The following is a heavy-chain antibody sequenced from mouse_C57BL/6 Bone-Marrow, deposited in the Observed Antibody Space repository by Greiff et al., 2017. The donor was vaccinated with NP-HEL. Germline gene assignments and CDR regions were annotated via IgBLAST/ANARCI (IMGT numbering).Heavy chain of an antibody. CDR1: GFTFSSYA. D-gene: IGHD3-3*01. CDR2: ISDGGSYT. V-gene: IGHV5-4*01. Sequence: VQLKQSGGGLVKLGGSLKLSCAASGFTFSSYAMSWVRQTPEKRLEWVATISDGGSYTYYPDNVKGRFTISRDNAKNNLYLQMSHLKSEDTAMYYCARDPGRDFFDYWGQGTTLTVSS. J-gene: IGHJ2*01. CDR3: ARDPGRDFFDY.